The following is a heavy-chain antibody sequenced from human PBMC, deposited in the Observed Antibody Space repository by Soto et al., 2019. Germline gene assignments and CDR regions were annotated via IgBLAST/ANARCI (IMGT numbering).Heavy chain of an antibody. J-gene: IGHJ6*03. CDR3: ARVKWWYYYYYMDV. V-gene: IGHV4-34*01. D-gene: IGHD2-15*01. CDR2: INHSGST. CDR1: GGSFSGYY. Sequence: SETLSLTCAVYGGSFSGYYWSWIRQPPGKGLEWIGEINHSGSTNYNPSLKSRVTIPVDTSKNQFSLKLSSVTAADTAVYYCARVKWWYYYYYMDVWGKGTTVTVS.